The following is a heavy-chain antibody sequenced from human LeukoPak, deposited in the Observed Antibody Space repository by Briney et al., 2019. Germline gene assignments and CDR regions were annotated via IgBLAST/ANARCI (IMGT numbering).Heavy chain of an antibody. CDR2: ISGSGGST. J-gene: IGHJ4*02. D-gene: IGHD3-22*01. V-gene: IGHV3-23*01. CDR3: AKLGRTTMIVVVTGDY. CDR1: GFTFSSYA. Sequence: GSLRLSCAASGFTFSSYAMSWVRQAPGKGLEWVSAISGSGGSTYYADSVKGRFTISRDNSKNTLYLQMNSLRAEDTAVYYCAKLGRTTMIVVVTGDYWGQGTLVTVSS.